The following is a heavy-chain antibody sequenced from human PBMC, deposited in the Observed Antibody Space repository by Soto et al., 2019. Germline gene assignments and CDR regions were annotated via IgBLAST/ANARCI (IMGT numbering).Heavy chain of an antibody. CDR3: ARGGVPTIPPLGL. J-gene: IGHJ4*02. CDR1: GGSVSNSQYF. V-gene: IGHV4-31*03. CDR2: IYYSGST. Sequence: PSETLSLTCTVSGGSVSNSQYFWVWLRQHPGKGLEWIGYIYYSGSTYYNPSLKSRVTISVDTSKKQFSLKLTSVTAADTAVYYCARGGVPTIPPLGLWGQGTLVTVSS. D-gene: IGHD5-12*01.